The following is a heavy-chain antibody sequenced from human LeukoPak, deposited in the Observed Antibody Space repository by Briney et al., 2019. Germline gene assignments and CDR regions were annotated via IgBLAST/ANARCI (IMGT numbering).Heavy chain of an antibody. CDR1: GFTFSNYW. Sequence: GGSLRLSCAASGFTFSNYWMHWVRQAPGKGLEWVANIKQDGSEKYYVDSVKGRFTISRDNAKNSLYLQMNSLRVEDTAVYYCASRHFENWGQGTLVTVSS. CDR2: IKQDGSEK. V-gene: IGHV3-7*03. CDR3: ASRHFEN. J-gene: IGHJ4*02.